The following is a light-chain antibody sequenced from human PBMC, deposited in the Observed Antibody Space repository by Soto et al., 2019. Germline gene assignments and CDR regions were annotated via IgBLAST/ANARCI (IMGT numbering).Light chain of an antibody. V-gene: IGLV3-21*04. Sequence: SYALTQPPSLSVAPGKTAMNSCEGDNIGDKSVHWYQQKPGQAPVLVIYSDSDRPSGIPERVSGSNSGNLATLTISRVEAGDEADYYCPVWDSRTDNVIFGGGTKLTVL. J-gene: IGLJ2*01. CDR3: PVWDSRTDNVI. CDR2: SDS. CDR1: NIGDKS.